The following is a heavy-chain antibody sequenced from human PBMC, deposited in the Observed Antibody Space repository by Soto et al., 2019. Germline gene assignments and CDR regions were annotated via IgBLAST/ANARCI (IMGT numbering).Heavy chain of an antibody. D-gene: IGHD4-17*01. CDR3: AKDRLGDYGAYYYYYGMDV. V-gene: IGHV3-23*01. J-gene: IGHJ6*02. CDR2: ISGSGGST. CDR1: GFTFSSYA. Sequence: EVQLLESGGGLVQPGGSLRLSCAASGFTFSSYAMSWVRQAPGKGLEWVSAISGSGGSTYYADSVKGRFTISRDNSKNTLYLQMNSLRAEDTAVYYCAKDRLGDYGAYYYYYGMDVWGQGTTVTVSS.